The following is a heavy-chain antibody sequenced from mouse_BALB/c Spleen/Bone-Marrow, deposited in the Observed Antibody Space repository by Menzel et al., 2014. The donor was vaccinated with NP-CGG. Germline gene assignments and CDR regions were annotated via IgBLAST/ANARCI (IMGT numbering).Heavy chain of an antibody. J-gene: IGHJ2*01. CDR2: IDPAHGNT. CDR3: ARGYYEYDLDY. V-gene: IGHV14-3*02. CDR1: GFNIKDTY. Sequence: VQLQQSGAELVKPGASVKLSCTASGFNIKDTYMHWVKQRPEQGLEWIGRIDPAHGNTKYDPKFQGKATITADTSSNTAHLQLSSLTSEDTAVYYYARGYYEYDLDYWGQGTTLTVSS. D-gene: IGHD2-4*01.